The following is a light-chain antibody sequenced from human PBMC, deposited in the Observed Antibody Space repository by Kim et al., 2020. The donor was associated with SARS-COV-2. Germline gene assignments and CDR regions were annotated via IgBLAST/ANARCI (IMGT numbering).Light chain of an antibody. CDR3: HQYGSALRK. Sequence: EIVLTQSPGTLSLSPGERATLSCRASQSVSSHLAWYQQKPGQAPRLLIHGASTRATGIPDRFSGSGSGTDFTLPISRLEPEDFAVYYCHQYGSALRKFGGGTKVDIK. J-gene: IGKJ4*02. CDR2: GAS. CDR1: QSVSSH. V-gene: IGKV3-20*01.